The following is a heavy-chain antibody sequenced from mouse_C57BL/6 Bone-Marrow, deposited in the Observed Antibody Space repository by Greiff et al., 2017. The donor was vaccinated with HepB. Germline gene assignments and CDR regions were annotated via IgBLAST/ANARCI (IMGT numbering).Heavy chain of an antibody. CDR3: VLYYYGSSSWYFDV. CDR2: IYPGSGST. V-gene: IGHV1-55*01. Sequence: QVQLQQPGAELVKPGASVKMSCKASGYTFTSYWITWVKQRPGQGLEWIGDIYPGSGSTNYNEKFKSKATLTVDTSSSTAYMQLSSLTSEYSAVYYCVLYYYGSSSWYFDVWGTGTTVTVSS. D-gene: IGHD1-1*01. J-gene: IGHJ1*03. CDR1: GYTFTSYW.